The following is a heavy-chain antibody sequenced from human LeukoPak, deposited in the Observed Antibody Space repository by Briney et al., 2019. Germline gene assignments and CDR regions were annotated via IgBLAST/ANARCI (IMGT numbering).Heavy chain of an antibody. J-gene: IGHJ4*02. CDR3: TTDGSFMDTAMVTPFDY. V-gene: IGHV3-15*07. D-gene: IGHD5-18*01. Sequence: PGGSLRLSCAASGFTFSNAWMNWVRQAPGKGLEWVGRIKSKTDGGTTDYAAPVKGRFTISRDDSKNTLYLQINSLKTEDTAVYYCTTDGSFMDTAMVTPFDYWGRGTLVTVSS. CDR1: GFTFSNAW. CDR2: IKSKTDGGTT.